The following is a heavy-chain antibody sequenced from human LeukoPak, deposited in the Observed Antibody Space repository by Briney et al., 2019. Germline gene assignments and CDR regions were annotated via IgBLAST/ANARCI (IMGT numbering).Heavy chain of an antibody. CDR2: ISAYNGKT. V-gene: IGHV1-18*01. CDR3: ARVDSDSGFPFVEYFQH. CDR1: GSIFTSYG. J-gene: IGHJ1*01. D-gene: IGHD6-19*01. Sequence: ASVNVACMASGSIFTSYGISWVRQAPGQGREWVGWISAYNGKTNYAQKLQGRVTMTTDTSTSTAYMELRSLRSDDTAVYYCARVDSDSGFPFVEYFQHWGQGTLVTVSS.